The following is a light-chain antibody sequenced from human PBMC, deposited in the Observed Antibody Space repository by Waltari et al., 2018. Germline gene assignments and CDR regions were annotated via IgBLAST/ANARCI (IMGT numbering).Light chain of an antibody. J-gene: IGKJ2*01. CDR1: PSVFYSSNNKNS. Sequence: IVMTLSPDSLAVSLGERATINCKSSPSVFYSSNNKNSLAWYQQKPGHPPKLLIYWTSTRESGVPDPVRHGESETDFTLTISGLQPEDVEVYYSQQYYSPPYTFGQGTKLEIK. V-gene: IGKV4-1*01. CDR2: WTS. CDR3: QQYYSPPYT.